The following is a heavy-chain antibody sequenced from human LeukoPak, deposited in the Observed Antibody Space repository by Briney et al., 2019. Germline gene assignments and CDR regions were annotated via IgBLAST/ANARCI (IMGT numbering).Heavy chain of an antibody. CDR3: ARGGVGYMWFGELWAFDI. Sequence: SETPSLTCTVSGGSISSYYWSWIRQPPGKGLEWIGYIYYSGSTNYNPSLKSRVTISVDTSKNQFSLKLSSVTAADTAVYYCARGGVGYMWFGELWAFDIWGQGTMVTVSS. CDR2: IYYSGST. J-gene: IGHJ3*02. D-gene: IGHD3-10*01. CDR1: GGSISSYY. V-gene: IGHV4-59*01.